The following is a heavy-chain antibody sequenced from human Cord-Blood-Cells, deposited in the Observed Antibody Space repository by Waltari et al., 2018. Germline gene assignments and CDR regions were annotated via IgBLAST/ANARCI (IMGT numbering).Heavy chain of an antibody. D-gene: IGHD1-1*01. CDR1: GYTFTGYY. CDR3: ARDMEMGGYYYYYMDV. Sequence: QVQLVQSGAEVKKPGASVKVSCKASGYTFTGYYMHWVRQAPGQGLEWMGWINPNSGGTNYAQKLQGRVTMTRDTSISTAYMELSRLRSDDTAVYYCARDMEMGGYYYYYMDVWGKGTTVTVSS. CDR2: INPNSGGT. J-gene: IGHJ6*03. V-gene: IGHV1-2*02.